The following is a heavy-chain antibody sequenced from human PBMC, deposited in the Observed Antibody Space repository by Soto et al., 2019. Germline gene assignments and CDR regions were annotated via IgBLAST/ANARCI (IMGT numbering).Heavy chain of an antibody. D-gene: IGHD3-9*01. CDR3: ARSRPQEYDILTGPHDWWLFDP. CDR2: INPNSGGT. J-gene: IGHJ5*02. Sequence: ASVKVSCKASGYTFTGYYMHWVRQAPGQGLEWMGWINPNSGGTNYAQKFQGWVTMTRDTSINTAYMELSRLRSDDTAVYYCARSRPQEYDILTGPHDWWLFDPWGQGTLVTVSS. CDR1: GYTFTGYY. V-gene: IGHV1-2*04.